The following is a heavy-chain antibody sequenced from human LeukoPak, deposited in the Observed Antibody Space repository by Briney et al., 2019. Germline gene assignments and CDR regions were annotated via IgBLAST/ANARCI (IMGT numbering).Heavy chain of an antibody. J-gene: IGHJ4*02. V-gene: IGHV4-34*01. CDR3: ARGGYYDFWSGFYFDY. D-gene: IGHD3-3*01. CDR1: GGSFSGYY. Sequence: PSETLSLTCAVYGGSFSGYYWSWIRQPPGKGLEWIGEINHSGSTNYNPSLKSRVTISVDTSKNQFSLKLSSVTAADTAVYYCARGGYYDFWSGFYFDYWGQGTLVTVSP. CDR2: INHSGST.